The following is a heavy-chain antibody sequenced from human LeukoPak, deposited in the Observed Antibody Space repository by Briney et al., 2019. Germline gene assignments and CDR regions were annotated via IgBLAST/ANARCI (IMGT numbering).Heavy chain of an antibody. J-gene: IGHJ4*02. Sequence: GGSLRLSCAASGFTFSPYFMNWVRQAPGKGLEWVSYISGSSSTIYYADSVKGRFTISRDDAKNSLYLQMNSLRAEDTAVYYCARAWGSGSYYRGSDYWGQGTLVTVSS. D-gene: IGHD3-10*01. CDR2: ISGSSSTI. V-gene: IGHV3-48*04. CDR3: ARAWGSGSYYRGSDY. CDR1: GFTFSPYF.